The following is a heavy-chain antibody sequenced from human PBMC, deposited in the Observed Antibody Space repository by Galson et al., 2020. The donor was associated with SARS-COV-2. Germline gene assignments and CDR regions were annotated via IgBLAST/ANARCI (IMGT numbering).Heavy chain of an antibody. Sequence: SETLSLTCTVSGGSISSSSYYWGWIRQPPGKGLEWIGSIYNSGSTYYNQSLKSRVTISVDTSKNQFSLKLSSVTAADTAVYYCARDRGYMNVYYGMDVWGQGTTVTVSS. CDR2: IYNSGST. V-gene: IGHV4-39*07. CDR1: GGSISSSSYY. D-gene: IGHD3-10*01. J-gene: IGHJ6*02. CDR3: ARDRGYMNVYYGMDV.